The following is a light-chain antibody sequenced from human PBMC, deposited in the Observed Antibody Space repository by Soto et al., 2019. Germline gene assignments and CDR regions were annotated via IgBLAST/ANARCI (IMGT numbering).Light chain of an antibody. V-gene: IGLV2-14*03. CDR3: SSYTSSSTRV. CDR2: EVS. Sequence: ALTQPASVSGSPGQSITISCTGTSSDVGAYDFVSWYQQHPDKAPKLMIYEVSNRPSGVSNRFSGSKSVNTATLTISGLQAEDEADYYCSSYTSSSTRVFGTGTKLTVL. CDR1: SSDVGAYDF. J-gene: IGLJ1*01.